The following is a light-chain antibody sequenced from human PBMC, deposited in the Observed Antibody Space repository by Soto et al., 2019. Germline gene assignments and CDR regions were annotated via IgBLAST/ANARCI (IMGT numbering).Light chain of an antibody. CDR1: SGHSSYA. V-gene: IGLV4-69*01. Sequence: QSVLTQSPSASASLGASVKLTCTLSSGHSSYALAWHQQQPEKGPRYLMKLNSDGSHSKGDGIPDRFSGSSSGAERYLTISSLQSEDEADYYCQTWGTGIVVFGGGTQLTVL. CDR2: LNSDGSH. CDR3: QTWGTGIVV. J-gene: IGLJ2*01.